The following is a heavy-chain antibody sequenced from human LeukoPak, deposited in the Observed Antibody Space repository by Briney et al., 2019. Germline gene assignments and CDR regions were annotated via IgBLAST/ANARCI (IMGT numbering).Heavy chain of an antibody. CDR2: ISGSGGST. J-gene: IGHJ4*02. D-gene: IGHD7-27*01. Sequence: GGSLRLSCAASGFTFTNAWMHWVRQAPGKGLEWVSAISGSGGSTYYADSVKGRFTISRDNSKNTLYLQMNSLRAEDTAVYYCAKDGGLWVSAHWGDSWGRGTLVTVSS. V-gene: IGHV3-23*01. CDR1: GFTFTNAW. CDR3: AKDGGLWVSAHWGDS.